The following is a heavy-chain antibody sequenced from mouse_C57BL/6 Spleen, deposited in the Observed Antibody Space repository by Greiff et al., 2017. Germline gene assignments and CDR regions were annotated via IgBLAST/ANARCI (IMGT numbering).Heavy chain of an antibody. CDR2: IYPGDGDT. J-gene: IGHJ4*01. Sequence: QVQLQQSGPELVKPGASVKISCKASGYAFSSSWMNWVKQRPGKGLEWIGRIYPGDGDTNYNGKFKGKATLTADKSSSTAYMQLSSLTSEDSAVYCCARQDPYYYGSSPYAMDYWGQGTSVTVSS. V-gene: IGHV1-82*01. CDR1: GYAFSSSW. D-gene: IGHD1-1*01. CDR3: ARQDPYYYGSSPYAMDY.